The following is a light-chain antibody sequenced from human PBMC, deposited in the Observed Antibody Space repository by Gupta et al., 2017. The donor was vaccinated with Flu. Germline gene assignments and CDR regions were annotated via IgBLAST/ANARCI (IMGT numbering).Light chain of an antibody. CDR1: SSDVGNYNL. CDR2: EGN. V-gene: IGLV2-23*01. J-gene: IGLJ1*01. Sequence: QSALTQPASVSGSPGQSITISCTGTSSDVGNYNLVSWYQQHPGKDPKLMIYEGNKRPSGGSNRFSGSKSGNTASLTIAGLQAEDEDDYYCSSDAGSSYVFGTGTKVTVL. CDR3: SSDAGSSYV.